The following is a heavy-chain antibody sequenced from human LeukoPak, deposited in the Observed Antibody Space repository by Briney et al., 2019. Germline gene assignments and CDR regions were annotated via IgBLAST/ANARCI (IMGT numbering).Heavy chain of an antibody. CDR2: IYTSGST. CDR1: GGSISSGSYY. J-gene: IGHJ6*03. CDR3: ARVVPDFGDSYYYMDV. Sequence: SETLSLTCTVSGGSISSGSYYWSWIRQPAGKGLEGIGRIYTSGSTNYNPPLKRRGTISVDKSKNQFSLKLSSVTAADTAVYYCARVVPDFGDSYYYMDVWGKGTTVTVSS. V-gene: IGHV4-61*02. D-gene: IGHD3-16*01.